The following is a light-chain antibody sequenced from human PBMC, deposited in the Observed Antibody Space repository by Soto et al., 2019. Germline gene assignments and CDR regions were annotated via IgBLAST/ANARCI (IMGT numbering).Light chain of an antibody. Sequence: DIQMTQSPSSVSASVGDTVTITCRASQDIRSWLACYQQKPGKAPELLIYAASNLQSGVPSRFSGSVSGTDFTLTVNSLQPEDFATYYCQQTNSLPPTFGQGTRLQI. CDR2: AAS. J-gene: IGKJ5*01. V-gene: IGKV1-12*01. CDR3: QQTNSLPPT. CDR1: QDIRSW.